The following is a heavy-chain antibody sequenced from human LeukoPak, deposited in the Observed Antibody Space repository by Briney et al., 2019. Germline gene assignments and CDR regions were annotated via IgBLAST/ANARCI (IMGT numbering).Heavy chain of an antibody. Sequence: SETLSLTCAVYGGSFSGYYWSWIRQPPGKGLEWIGEINHSGSTNYNPSLKGRVTISVDTSKNQFSLKLSSVTAADTAVYYCARLALRNQLLYFHYYGMDVWGQGTTVTVSS. J-gene: IGHJ6*02. V-gene: IGHV4-34*01. D-gene: IGHD2-2*02. CDR2: INHSGST. CDR3: ARLALRNQLLYFHYYGMDV. CDR1: GGSFSGYY.